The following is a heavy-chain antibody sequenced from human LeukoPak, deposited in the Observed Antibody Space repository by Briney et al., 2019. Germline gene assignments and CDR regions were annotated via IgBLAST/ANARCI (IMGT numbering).Heavy chain of an antibody. V-gene: IGHV1-2*02. J-gene: IGHJ3*02. CDR1: GYTFTGYY. CDR3: ARYSYGSAVDAFDI. Sequence: ASVKVSCKASGYTFTGYYMHWVRQAPGQGLEWMGWINPNSGGTNYAQKFQGRVTMTRDTSISTAFMELSGLRSDDTAVYYCARYSYGSAVDAFDIWGQGTMVTVSS. CDR2: INPNSGGT. D-gene: IGHD5-18*01.